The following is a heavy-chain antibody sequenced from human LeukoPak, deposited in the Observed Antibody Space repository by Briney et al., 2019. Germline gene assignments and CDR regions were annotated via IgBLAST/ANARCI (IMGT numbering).Heavy chain of an antibody. D-gene: IGHD3-10*01. CDR1: GYTFTDYY. CDR3: ARAVEELLWFGELFQAPLFDY. CDR2: INPNSGGT. J-gene: IGHJ4*02. V-gene: IGHV1-2*02. Sequence: ASVKVSCKASGYTFTDYYMHWVRQAPGQGLEWMGCINPNSGGTKYAQKFQGRVTMTRDTSISTAYMELSRLRSDDTAVYYCARAVEELLWFGELFQAPLFDYWGQGTLVTVSS.